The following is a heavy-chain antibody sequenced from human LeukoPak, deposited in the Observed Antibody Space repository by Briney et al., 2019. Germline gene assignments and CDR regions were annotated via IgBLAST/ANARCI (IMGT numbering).Heavy chain of an antibody. J-gene: IGHJ3*01. CDR1: GFMFRDAA. D-gene: IGHD5-12*01. V-gene: IGHV3-23*01. Sequence: GGSLRLSCAASGFMFRDAAMTWGRQAPGKGLEWVSLIASSGLNTYYADSVRGRFTISRDNSKNALSLQMNSLRVEDTAIYYCARDIELSTWGLGTLVTVSS. CDR3: ARDIELST. CDR2: IASSGLNT.